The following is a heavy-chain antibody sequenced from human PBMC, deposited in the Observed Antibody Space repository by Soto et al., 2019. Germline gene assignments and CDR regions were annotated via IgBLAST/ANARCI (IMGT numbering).Heavy chain of an antibody. Sequence: QLLLQESGPGLVKPSETLSLTCTVSGCSIISSNSYWGWIRQPPGKGLEWIGSIYYTGSTYYKSSLRRRITISVDTAKNQFSLTLNSVTAADTARYYCARHPHYVDYVAWFDPWGQGTLVTVSS. D-gene: IGHD4-17*01. V-gene: IGHV4-39*01. J-gene: IGHJ5*02. CDR2: IYYTGST. CDR3: ARHPHYVDYVAWFDP. CDR1: GCSIISSNSY.